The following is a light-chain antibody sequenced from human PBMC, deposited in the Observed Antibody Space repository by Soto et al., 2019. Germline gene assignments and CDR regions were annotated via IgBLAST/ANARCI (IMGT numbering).Light chain of an antibody. Sequence: EIVLTQSPGSLSLSPGEGATLSCRASQTVGYYLAWYQHKPGQAPRLLMSDASNRAIGVPARFSGSVSGTDFTLTISSLEPEDFAVYYRQVRTSWPPGITFGGGTRVEIK. CDR3: QVRTSWPPGIT. J-gene: IGKJ4*01. CDR2: DAS. CDR1: QTVGYY. V-gene: IGKV3-11*01.